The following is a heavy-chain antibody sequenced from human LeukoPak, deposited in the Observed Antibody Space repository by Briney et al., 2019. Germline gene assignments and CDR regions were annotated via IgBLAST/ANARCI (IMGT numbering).Heavy chain of an antibody. J-gene: IGHJ6*02. V-gene: IGHV3-21*01. CDR1: GFSFNSYT. D-gene: IGHD2/OR15-2a*01. CDR3: VRDVSRRIGMDV. Sequence: GGSLRLSCLASGFSFNSYTMSWVREAPGKGLEWVSTISPVSSYTWYAESVKGRFTISRDNPKNSLYLQMDSLRAEDTVVYYCVRDVSRRIGMDVWGQGTTVSVSS. CDR2: ISPVSSYT.